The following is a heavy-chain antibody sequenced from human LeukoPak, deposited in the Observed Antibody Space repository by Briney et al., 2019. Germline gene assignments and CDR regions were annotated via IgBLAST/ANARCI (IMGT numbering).Heavy chain of an antibody. Sequence: SETLSLTFAVSGGSISSTNWWTWVRQSPGKGLEWIREIYHIGSANYNPSLYSRVTISVDKSKNQFSLNLSSVTAADTAVYFCARDRSGSFRLYGLDVWGQGTMVTVSS. J-gene: IGHJ3*01. CDR1: GGSISSTNW. CDR2: IYHIGSA. V-gene: IGHV4-4*02. CDR3: ARDRSGSFRLYGLDV. D-gene: IGHD1-26*01.